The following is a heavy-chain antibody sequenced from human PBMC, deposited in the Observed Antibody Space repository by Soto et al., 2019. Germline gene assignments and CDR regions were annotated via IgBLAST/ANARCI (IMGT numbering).Heavy chain of an antibody. CDR1: GGSIGGDS. J-gene: IGHJ6*02. CDR2: IYHSGST. D-gene: IGHD2-8*01. V-gene: IGHV4-59*01. CDR3: ARAGIVQVPYAMDV. Sequence: SETLSLTCTVSGGSIGGDSWSWIRQSPGKGLDFIGHIYHSGSTNYNPSLKSRVTMSMDTSKNQFSLRLSSVTAADTAVYYCARAGIVQVPYAMDVWGQGTTVTVSS.